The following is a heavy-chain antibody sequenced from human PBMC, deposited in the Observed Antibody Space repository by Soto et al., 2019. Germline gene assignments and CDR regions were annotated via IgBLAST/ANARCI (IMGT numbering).Heavy chain of an antibody. CDR3: ARGIRLRNGLIGYSYGYQAY. Sequence: ASVKVSCKASGYTFTSYYMHWVRQAPGQGLEWMGIINPSGGSTSYAQKFQGRVTMTRDTSTSTVYMELSSLRSEDTAVYYCARGIRLRNGLIGYSYGYQAYWGQGTLVTVSS. CDR2: INPSGGST. V-gene: IGHV1-46*01. CDR1: GYTFTSYY. J-gene: IGHJ4*02. D-gene: IGHD5-18*01.